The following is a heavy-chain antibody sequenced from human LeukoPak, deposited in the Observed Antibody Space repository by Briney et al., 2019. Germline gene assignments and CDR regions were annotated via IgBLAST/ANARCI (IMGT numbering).Heavy chain of an antibody. CDR2: ISAYNGNT. CDR3: ARDLGIAVAGNYAFDI. Sequence: GVSVKVSCKASGYTFTSYGISWVRQAPGQGLEWMGWISAYNGNTNYAQKLQGRVTMTTDTSTSTAYMELRSLRSDDTAVYYCARDLGIAVAGNYAFDIWGQGTMVTVSS. CDR1: GYTFTSYG. J-gene: IGHJ3*02. D-gene: IGHD6-19*01. V-gene: IGHV1-18*01.